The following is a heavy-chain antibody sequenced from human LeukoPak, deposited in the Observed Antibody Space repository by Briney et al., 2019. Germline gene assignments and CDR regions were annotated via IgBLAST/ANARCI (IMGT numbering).Heavy chain of an antibody. Sequence: SETLSLTCAVYGGSFSGYYWSWIRQPPGKGLEWIGEINHSGSTNYNPSLKSRVTISIDTSKNQFSLKLSSVTAADTAVYYCARGPHITIFSNDYYSYGMDVWGQGITVTVSS. J-gene: IGHJ6*02. CDR1: GGSFSGYY. V-gene: IGHV4-34*01. CDR3: ARGPHITIFSNDYYSYGMDV. D-gene: IGHD3-9*01. CDR2: INHSGST.